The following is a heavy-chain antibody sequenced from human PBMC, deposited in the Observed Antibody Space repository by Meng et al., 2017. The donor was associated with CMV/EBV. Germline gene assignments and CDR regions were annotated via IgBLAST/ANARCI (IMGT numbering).Heavy chain of an antibody. CDR3: ARVYDSSGYYYYFDY. J-gene: IGHJ4*02. D-gene: IGHD3-22*01. CDR1: GFTFSSYS. V-gene: IGHV3-21*01. Sequence: EVQLVESGGGLVMPGGSLRLSCAASGFTFSSYSMNWVRQAPGKGLEWVSSISSSSSYIYYADSVKGRFTISRDNAKNSLYLQMNSLRAEDTAVYYCARVYDSSGYYYYFDYWGQGTLVTV. CDR2: ISSSSSYI.